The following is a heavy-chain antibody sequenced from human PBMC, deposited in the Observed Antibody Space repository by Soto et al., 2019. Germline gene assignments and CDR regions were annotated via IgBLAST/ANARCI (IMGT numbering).Heavy chain of an antibody. CDR3: AKDSSQQLGGWFDP. Sequence: EVQLVESGGGLVQPGRSLRLSCAASGFTFDDYAMHWVRQAPGKGLEWVSGISWNSGSIGYADSVKGRFTISRDNAKNSLYLHMNSLRAEDTALSYCAKDSSQQLGGWFDPWGQGTLVTASS. D-gene: IGHD6-13*01. CDR1: GFTFDDYA. CDR2: ISWNSGSI. J-gene: IGHJ5*02. V-gene: IGHV3-9*01.